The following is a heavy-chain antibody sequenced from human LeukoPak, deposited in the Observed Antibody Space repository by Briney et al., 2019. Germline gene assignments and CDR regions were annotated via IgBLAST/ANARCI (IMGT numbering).Heavy chain of an antibody. J-gene: IGHJ3*02. CDR2: IRYDGSNK. Sequence: GGSLRLSCAASGFTFSSYGMHWVRQAPGKGLEWVAFIRYDGSNKYYADSVKGRFTISRDNAKNSLYLQMNSLRAEDTAVYYCARFREAKAIYSSSYDAFDIWGQGTMVTVSS. CDR3: ARFREAKAIYSSSYDAFDI. CDR1: GFTFSSYG. D-gene: IGHD6-13*01. V-gene: IGHV3-30*02.